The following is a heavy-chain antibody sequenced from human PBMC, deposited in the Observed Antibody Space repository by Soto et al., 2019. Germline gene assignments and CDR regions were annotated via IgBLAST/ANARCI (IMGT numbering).Heavy chain of an antibody. CDR3: AKDRRAGGNYGFYSDF. CDR1: GFTFSSYG. CDR2: SSATGAGT. V-gene: IGHV3-23*01. J-gene: IGHJ4*02. D-gene: IGHD1-7*01. Sequence: EVQLLESGGGLVQPGGSLRLSCAASGFTFSSYGMTWVRQSPGKGLEWVSFSSATGAGTYYADSVKGRFTISRDNSKNTLYLQMTSLRADDTAVYYCAKDRRAGGNYGFYSDFWGQGDLVSVSS.